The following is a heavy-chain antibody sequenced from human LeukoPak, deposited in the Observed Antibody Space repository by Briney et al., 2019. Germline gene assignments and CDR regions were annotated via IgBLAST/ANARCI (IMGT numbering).Heavy chain of an antibody. CDR2: IWYDGNNK. V-gene: IGHV3-33*01. D-gene: IGHD3-10*01. CDR1: GFTFSSYG. Sequence: GGSLRLSCAASGFTFSSYGMHWVRQAPGKGLEWVAVIWYDGNNKYYADSVKGRFTISRDNSKNTLYLQMNSLRAEDTAVYYCARDQYYYGSGIFSSSYYYYYGMDVWGQGTTVTVSS. J-gene: IGHJ6*02. CDR3: ARDQYYYGSGIFSSSYYYYYGMDV.